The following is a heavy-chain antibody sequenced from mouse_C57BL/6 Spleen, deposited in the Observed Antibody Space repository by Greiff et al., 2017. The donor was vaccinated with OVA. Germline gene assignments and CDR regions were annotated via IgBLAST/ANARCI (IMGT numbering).Heavy chain of an antibody. CDR1: GYTFTSYW. J-gene: IGHJ2*01. CDR2: IDPSDSYT. V-gene: IGHV1-69*01. Sequence: VQLQQPGAELVMPGASVKLSCKASGYTFTSYWMHWVKQRPGPGLEWIGEIDPSDSYTNYNQKFKGKSTLTVDKSSSTAYIQLSSLTSEDSAVYYCARWAYYSNYAYFDYWGKGTTLTVSS. CDR3: ARWAYYSNYAYFDY. D-gene: IGHD2-5*01.